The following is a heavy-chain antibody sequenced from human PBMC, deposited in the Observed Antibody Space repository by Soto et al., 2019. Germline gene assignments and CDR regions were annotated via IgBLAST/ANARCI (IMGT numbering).Heavy chain of an antibody. CDR3: ARALCGGDCGIDF. D-gene: IGHD2-21*02. V-gene: IGHV3-13*01. CDR2: IDTAGDT. J-gene: IGHJ4*02. CDR1: GFTFSSHD. Sequence: EVQLVESGGGLVQPGGSLRLSCAASGFTFSSHDMHWVRQAAGKGLEWVSGIDTAGDTYYSASVKGRFTNSRENAKSSLYLQMNSLRVGDTAVYYCARALCGGDCGIDFWGQGTLVTVSS.